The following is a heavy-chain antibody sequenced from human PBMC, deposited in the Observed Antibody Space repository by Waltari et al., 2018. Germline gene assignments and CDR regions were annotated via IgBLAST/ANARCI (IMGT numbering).Heavy chain of an antibody. V-gene: IGHV4-30-4*08. CDR1: GGSISSGDYY. Sequence: QVQLQESGPGLVKPSQTLSLTCTVSGGSISSGDYYWSWIRQPPGKGLEWIGYIYYSGSTYYNPSVKSLVTRSVDTAKNQFSLKLSSVTAADTAVYYCARPQTISTSWLASWGQGTLVTVSS. CDR3: ARPQTISTSWLAS. CDR2: IYYSGST. J-gene: IGHJ5*01. D-gene: IGHD2-2*01.